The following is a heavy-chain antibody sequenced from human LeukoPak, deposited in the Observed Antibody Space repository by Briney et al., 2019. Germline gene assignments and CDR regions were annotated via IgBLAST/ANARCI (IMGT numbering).Heavy chain of an antibody. Sequence: PGGSLRLSCTASGFTFSSYWMSWVRQAPGKGLGWVSVIYSGGSTNYADSVKGRFTISRDNSKNTLYLQMNSLRAEDTAVYYCARDNIVGAHYYFDYWGQGTLVTVSS. J-gene: IGHJ4*02. CDR1: GFTFSSYW. D-gene: IGHD1-26*01. CDR2: IYSGGST. V-gene: IGHV3-53*01. CDR3: ARDNIVGAHYYFDY.